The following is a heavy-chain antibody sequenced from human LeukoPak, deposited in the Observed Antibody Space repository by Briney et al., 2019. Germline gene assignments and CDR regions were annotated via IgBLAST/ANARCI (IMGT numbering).Heavy chain of an antibody. Sequence: SETLSLTCAVSGGSISSSNWWSWVRQPPGKGLEWIGEIYHSGSTNYNPSLKSRVTISVDKSKNQFSLKLSSVTAADTAVYYCARGIPYSSSWYYALGSFDPWGQGTLVTVSS. CDR3: ARGIPYSSSWYYALGSFDP. D-gene: IGHD6-13*01. V-gene: IGHV4-4*02. CDR1: GGSISSSNW. J-gene: IGHJ5*02. CDR2: IYHSGST.